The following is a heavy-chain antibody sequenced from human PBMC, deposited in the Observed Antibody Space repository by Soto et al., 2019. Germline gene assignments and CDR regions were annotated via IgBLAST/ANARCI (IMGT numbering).Heavy chain of an antibody. CDR1: GGSISSYY. J-gene: IGHJ4*02. CDR3: ARESWNSVGSDYYFDY. D-gene: IGHD3-10*01. V-gene: IGHV4-4*07. Sequence: QVQLKESGPGRVKSSETLSLTCTVSGGSISSYYWTWIRQPAGKGLEWIGRLYLGGSTNYNPSLKSRVTVSLDTSKSQFSLILRSVTAADTAVYYCARESWNSVGSDYYFDYWGQGTPVTVSS. CDR2: LYLGGST.